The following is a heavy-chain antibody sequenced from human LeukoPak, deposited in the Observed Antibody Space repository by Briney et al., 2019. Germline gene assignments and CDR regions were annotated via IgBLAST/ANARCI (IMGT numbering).Heavy chain of an antibody. CDR3: ARDGDGYPS. CDR2: IKEDGSAQ. J-gene: IGHJ5*02. Sequence: GGSLRLSCAASGFTFSRNWMSWVRQAAGKGLEWVANIKEDGSAQYYVDSVKGRFTISRDNAKNSLFLQMNSLRVEDTAVYYCARDGDGYPSWGQGTLVTVSS. CDR1: GFTFSRNW. D-gene: IGHD6-25*01. V-gene: IGHV3-7*01.